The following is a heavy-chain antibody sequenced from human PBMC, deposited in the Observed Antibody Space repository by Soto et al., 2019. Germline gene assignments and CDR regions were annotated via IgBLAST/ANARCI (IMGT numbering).Heavy chain of an antibody. CDR1: GFTFDDYA. Sequence: PGGSLRLSCAASGFTFDDYAMHWVRQAPGKGREWVSGISWNSGSIGYADSVKGRFTISRDNAKNSLYLQMNSLRAEDTALYYCAKSGGGGGYCSGGSCHTDNWFDPWGQGTLVTVSS. CDR3: AKSGGGGGYCSGGSCHTDNWFDP. CDR2: ISWNSGSI. D-gene: IGHD2-15*01. J-gene: IGHJ5*02. V-gene: IGHV3-9*01.